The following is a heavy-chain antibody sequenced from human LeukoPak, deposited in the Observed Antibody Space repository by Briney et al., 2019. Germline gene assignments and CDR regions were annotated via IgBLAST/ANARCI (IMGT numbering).Heavy chain of an antibody. V-gene: IGHV3-23*01. Sequence: GGSLRLACAASGFTFSSYAMSWVRQAPGKGLEWLSATSGSGGSTYYADSVKGRFTISRDNSKNTLYLQMNSLRAEDTAVYYCAKDGRYYDILRPEPYDYWGQGTLVTVSS. CDR1: GFTFSSYA. D-gene: IGHD3-9*01. CDR2: TSGSGGST. CDR3: AKDGRYYDILRPEPYDY. J-gene: IGHJ4*02.